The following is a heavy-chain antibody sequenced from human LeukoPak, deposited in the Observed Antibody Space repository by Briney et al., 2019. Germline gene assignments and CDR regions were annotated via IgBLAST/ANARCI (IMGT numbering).Heavy chain of an antibody. D-gene: IGHD6-19*01. CDR2: INPNNGGT. J-gene: IGHJ5*02. Sequence: ASVKVSCKASGYTFTGYYMHWVRQAPGQGLEWMGWINPNNGGTNYAQKFQGRVTMTRDTSISTAYMELSRLRSDDTAVYYCARDRAVAGTDWFDPWGQGTLVTVSS. CDR1: GYTFTGYY. CDR3: ARDRAVAGTDWFDP. V-gene: IGHV1-2*02.